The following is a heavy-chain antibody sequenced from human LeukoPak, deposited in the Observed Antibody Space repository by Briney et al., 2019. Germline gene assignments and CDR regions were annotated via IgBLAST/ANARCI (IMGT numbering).Heavy chain of an antibody. CDR3: ARGNIYSNYVYYYYGMDV. D-gene: IGHD4-11*01. CDR2: IWYDGSNK. J-gene: IGHJ6*02. V-gene: IGHV3-33*01. CDR1: GFTFSSYG. Sequence: PGRSLRLSCAASGFTFSSYGMHWVRQAPGKGLEWVAVIWYDGSNKYYADSVKGRFTISRDNSKNTLYLQMNSLRAEDTAVYYCARGNIYSNYVYYYYGMDVWGQGTTVTVSS.